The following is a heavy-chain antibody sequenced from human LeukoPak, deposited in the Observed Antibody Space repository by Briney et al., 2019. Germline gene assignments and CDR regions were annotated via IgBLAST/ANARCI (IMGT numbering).Heavy chain of an antibody. V-gene: IGHV1-2*02. CDR3: ARENYYGSGSYRTAFDY. CDR2: INPNSGGT. Sequence: ASVKVSCKASGYTFTGYYMHWVRQAPGQGLGWMGWINPNSGGTNYAQKFQGRVTMTRDTSISTAYMELSRLRSDDTAVYYCARENYYGSGSYRTAFDYWGQGTLVTVSS. CDR1: GYTFTGYY. J-gene: IGHJ4*02. D-gene: IGHD3-10*01.